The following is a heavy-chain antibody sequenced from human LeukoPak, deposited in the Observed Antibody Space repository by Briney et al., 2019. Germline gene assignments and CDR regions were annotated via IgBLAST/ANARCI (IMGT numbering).Heavy chain of an antibody. CDR1: GLSVSDAW. CDR2: IRSKTAGGTT. J-gene: IGHJ4*02. V-gene: IGHV3-15*01. CDR3: TGPPD. Sequence: PGGSLRLSCAASGLSVSDAWMSWVRQAPGKGLEWVGRIRSKTAGGTTDYVASVKGRFTISRDDSKNTLYLQMNSLKTKDTAVYYCTGPPDWGQGTLVTVSS.